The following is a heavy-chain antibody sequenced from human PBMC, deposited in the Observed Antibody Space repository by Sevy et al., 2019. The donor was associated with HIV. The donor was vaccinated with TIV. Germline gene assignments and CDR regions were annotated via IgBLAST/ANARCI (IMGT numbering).Heavy chain of an antibody. CDR1: GGSISSSSYY. Sequence: SETLSLTCTVSGGSISSSSYYWGWIRQPPGKGLEWIGSIYYSGSTYYNPSLKSRVTISVDTSKNQFSLKLGSVTAADTAVYYCARQNDPTGYSSSWYEGGPYYFDYWGQGTLVTVSS. V-gene: IGHV4-39*01. CDR2: IYYSGST. J-gene: IGHJ4*02. CDR3: ARQNDPTGYSSSWYEGGPYYFDY. D-gene: IGHD6-13*01.